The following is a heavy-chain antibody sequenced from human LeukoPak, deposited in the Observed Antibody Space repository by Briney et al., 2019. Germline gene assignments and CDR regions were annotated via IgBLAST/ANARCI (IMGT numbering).Heavy chain of an antibody. CDR3: ARVFSGWGFLPHY. V-gene: IGHV3-30-3*01. CDR2: ISYDGSNK. CDR1: GFTFSSYA. D-gene: IGHD6-19*01. Sequence: GGSLRLSCAASGFTFSSYAMHWVRQAPGKGLEWVAVISYDGSNKYYADSVKGRFTISRDHSKNTLYLQMNSLRAEDTAVYYCARVFSGWGFLPHYWGQGTLVTVSS. J-gene: IGHJ4*02.